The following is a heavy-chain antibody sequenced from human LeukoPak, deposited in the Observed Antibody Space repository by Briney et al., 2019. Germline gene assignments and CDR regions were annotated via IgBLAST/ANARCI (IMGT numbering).Heavy chain of an antibody. CDR1: GFTFSDYF. V-gene: IGHV3-11*01. J-gene: IGHJ4*02. D-gene: IGHD6-19*01. Sequence: GGSLRLSCAASGFTFSDYFMSWIRQAPGKGLEWLSYISGTGDTVYYADSVKGRFTISRDNAKNSLYLQMHSLTADDTAVYYCARDLGQWLVRGYFEDWGRGTLVTVSS. CDR3: ARDLGQWLVRGYFED. CDR2: ISGTGDTV.